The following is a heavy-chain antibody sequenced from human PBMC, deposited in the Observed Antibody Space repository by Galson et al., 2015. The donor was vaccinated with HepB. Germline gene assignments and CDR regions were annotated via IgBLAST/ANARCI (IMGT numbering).Heavy chain of an antibody. CDR1: EFILSTYW. Sequence: SLRLSCAASEFILSTYWMNWVRQAPGKGLEWVATIKEDGSEKNYVDSVKGRFTISRDNAKNSLYLQMNSLRAEDTAVYYCARVKRGEWYSFYCYGMDVWGQGTTVTVSS. CDR2: IKEDGSEK. D-gene: IGHD3-10*01. CDR3: ARVKRGEWYSFYCYGMDV. J-gene: IGHJ6*02. V-gene: IGHV3-7*05.